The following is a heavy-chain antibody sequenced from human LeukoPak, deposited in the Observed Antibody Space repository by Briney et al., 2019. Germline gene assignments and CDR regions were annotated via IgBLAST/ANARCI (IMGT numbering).Heavy chain of an antibody. CDR3: AKPPYTTSWYYFDY. J-gene: IGHJ4*02. D-gene: IGHD6-13*01. Sequence: GGSLRLSCAASGFTFSSYAMSWVRQAPGKGLEWVSVMSVSGSSTYYADSVKGRFTISRDNSKNTLYLQMNSLRAEDTAVYYCAKPPYTTSWYYFDYWGQGTLVTVSS. CDR1: GFTFSSYA. V-gene: IGHV3-23*01. CDR2: MSVSGSST.